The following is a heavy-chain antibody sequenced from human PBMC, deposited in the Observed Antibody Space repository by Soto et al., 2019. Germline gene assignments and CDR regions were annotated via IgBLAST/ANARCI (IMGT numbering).Heavy chain of an antibody. CDR3: ARDLSLLVEVGGYYYYGMDV. D-gene: IGHD3-16*01. Sequence: QGQLQEAGPRLVKHSETLSLTCTVSGGSVSSAPHSWSWIRQPPGKGLEWIGYIYSTGSANYNPSLKSRVAISVDTSKKQFSLTLNSVTAADTAVYFCARDLSLLVEVGGYYYYGMDVWGQGTTVAV. CDR1: GGSVSSAPHS. V-gene: IGHV4-61*01. CDR2: IYSTGSA. J-gene: IGHJ6*02.